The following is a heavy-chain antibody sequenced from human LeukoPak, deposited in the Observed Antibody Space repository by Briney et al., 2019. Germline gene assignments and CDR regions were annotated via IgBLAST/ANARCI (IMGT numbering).Heavy chain of an antibody. CDR3: AREAEDSSGYWFYWY. Sequence: GGSLRLSCAPSGFTFSSYGMHWVRQAPGKGLEWVAFIRYDGSNKYYADSVKGRFTISRDNSKNTLYLQMNSLRAEDTAVYYCAREAEDSSGYWFYWYWGQGTLVTVSS. J-gene: IGHJ4*02. CDR1: GFTFSSYG. D-gene: IGHD3-22*01. V-gene: IGHV3-30*02. CDR2: IRYDGSNK.